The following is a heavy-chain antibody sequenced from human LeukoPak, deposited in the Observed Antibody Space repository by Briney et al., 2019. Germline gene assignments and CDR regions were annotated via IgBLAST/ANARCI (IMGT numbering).Heavy chain of an antibody. CDR1: GGSISSYY. V-gene: IGHV4-59*08. J-gene: IGHJ3*02. D-gene: IGHD7-27*01. CDR3: ARRRWGGPDAFDI. Sequence: PSETLSLTCTVSGGSISSYYWSWIRQPPGKGPEWVGYIFYSGSTNYNPSLKSRVTMSVDTSKNQFSLKLSSVTAADTAVYYCARRRWGGPDAFDIWGQGTMVTVPS. CDR2: IFYSGST.